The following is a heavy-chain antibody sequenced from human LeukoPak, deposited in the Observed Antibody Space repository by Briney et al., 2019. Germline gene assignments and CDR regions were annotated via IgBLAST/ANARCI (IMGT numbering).Heavy chain of an antibody. CDR2: ISGSGGST. CDR3: ANLLSRDGYNFGY. J-gene: IGHJ4*02. CDR1: GFTFSSYA. Sequence: PGGSLRLSCAASGFTFSSYAMSWVRQAPGKGLEWVSAISGSGGSTYYADSVKGRFTISTDNSKNTLYLQMNSLRAEDTAVYYCANLLSRDGYNFGYWGQGTLVTVSS. V-gene: IGHV3-23*01. D-gene: IGHD5-24*01.